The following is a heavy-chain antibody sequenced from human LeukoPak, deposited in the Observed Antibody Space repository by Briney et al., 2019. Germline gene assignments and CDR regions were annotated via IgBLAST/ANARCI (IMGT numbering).Heavy chain of an antibody. CDR1: GFTVSSNY. Sequence: GGSLRLSCAASGFTVSSNYMSWVRQAPGKGLEWVAVISYDARHENYADSVKGRFTVSRDDSRSTLYLQMNSLKTDDTAVYFCARDEFDGYNLGPSIYWGQGTLVTVSS. V-gene: IGHV3-30*03. CDR3: ARDEFDGYNLGPSIY. J-gene: IGHJ4*02. D-gene: IGHD5-24*01. CDR2: ISYDARHE.